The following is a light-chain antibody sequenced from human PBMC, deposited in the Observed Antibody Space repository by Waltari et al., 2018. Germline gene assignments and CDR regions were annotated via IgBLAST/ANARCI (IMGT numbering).Light chain of an antibody. J-gene: IGKJ5*01. CDR3: QQYGSSPPIT. CDR2: GAS. Sequence: EIVLTQSPGTLSLSPGESATLSCRASQSGSSSYLAWYQQKPGQAPRLLIYGASSRATGIPDRFSGSGSGTDFTLTISRLEPEDFAVYYCQQYGSSPPITFGQGTRLEIK. CDR1: QSGSSSY. V-gene: IGKV3-20*01.